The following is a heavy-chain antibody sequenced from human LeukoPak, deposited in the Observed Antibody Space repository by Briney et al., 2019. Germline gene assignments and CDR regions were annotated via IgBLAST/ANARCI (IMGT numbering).Heavy chain of an antibody. CDR1: GFTFSSYA. CDR2: ISYDGSNK. D-gene: IGHD3-16*01. CDR3: ARDGLESGGIDY. J-gene: IGHJ4*02. Sequence: GSLRLSCAASGFTFSSYAMHWVRQAPGKGLEWVAVISYDGSNKYYADSVKGRFTISRDNSKNTLYLQMNSLRAEDTAVYYCARDGLESGGIDYWGQGTLVTVSS. V-gene: IGHV3-30*01.